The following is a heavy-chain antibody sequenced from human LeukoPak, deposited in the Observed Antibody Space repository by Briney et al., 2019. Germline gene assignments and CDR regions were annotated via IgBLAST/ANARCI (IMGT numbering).Heavy chain of an antibody. J-gene: IGHJ4*02. CDR1: GYTFTGYY. CDR3: SSYAFLWIGEERFDY. CDR2: INPHSGGT. D-gene: IGHD3-3*01. V-gene: IGHV1-2*02. Sequence: GASVKVSCKASGYTFTGYYMQWVRQAPGQGLEWMGWINPHSGGTNYAQKFQGRVTMTSDRSTSTAYMELSGLRSDDTAVYYCSSYAFLWIGEERFDYWGQGTQVIVSS.